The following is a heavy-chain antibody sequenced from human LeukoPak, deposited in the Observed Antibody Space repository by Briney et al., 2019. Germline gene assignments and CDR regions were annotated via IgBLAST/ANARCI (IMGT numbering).Heavy chain of an antibody. CDR3: AGVLSGTPFDYYLYMDV. CDR1: GLPFSSFH. J-gene: IGHJ6*03. D-gene: IGHD1-26*01. Sequence: PGGSLRLSCVASGLPFSSFHVNWVRQVPGKGLEWLAHMTYSDTTVEYADSIQGRFTISRDAATKTVYLQMNSLRAEDTATYYCAGVLSGTPFDYYLYMDVWGKGTTVIVSS. V-gene: IGHV3-48*03. CDR2: MTYSDTTV.